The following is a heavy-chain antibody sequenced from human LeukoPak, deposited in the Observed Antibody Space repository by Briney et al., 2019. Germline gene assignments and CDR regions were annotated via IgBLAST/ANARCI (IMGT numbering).Heavy chain of an antibody. CDR3: AKDPVAATHGFDY. J-gene: IGHJ4*02. Sequence: GGSLRLSCAASGFTVSSNYMSWVRQAPGKGLEWVSVIYSGGSTYYADSVRGRFTISRDNSKNTLYLQMNSLRAEDTAVYYCAKDPVAATHGFDYWGQGTLVTVSS. CDR1: GFTVSSNY. D-gene: IGHD2-15*01. CDR2: IYSGGST. V-gene: IGHV3-53*01.